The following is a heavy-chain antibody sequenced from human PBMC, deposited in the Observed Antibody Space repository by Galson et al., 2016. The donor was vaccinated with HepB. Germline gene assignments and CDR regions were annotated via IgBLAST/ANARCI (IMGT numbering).Heavy chain of an antibody. CDR3: ARSELGVGDAFDV. Sequence: SLRLSCAASGFRFSDYYMNWVRQAPGKGLEWVSYISNSGSRTFYADSVKGRFTISRDNAQSSLYLQMNSLTAEDTAVYYCARSELGVGDAFDVWGQGTMLTVSS. CDR2: ISNSGSRT. V-gene: IGHV3-11*01. D-gene: IGHD7-27*01. CDR1: GFRFSDYY. J-gene: IGHJ3*01.